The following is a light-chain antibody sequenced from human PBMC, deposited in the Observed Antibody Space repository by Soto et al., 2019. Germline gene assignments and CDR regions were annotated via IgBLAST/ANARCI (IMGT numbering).Light chain of an antibody. CDR2: ELS. Sequence: QSALTQPASVSGSPGQSITISCTGTSSDVGGYNHVSWYQQYPGKAPKVIIYELSNRPSGISNRFSGSKSGNTASLTISGLQAEDEADYTSSSTLLYVFGTGTKLTVL. V-gene: IGLV2-14*01. CDR1: SSDVGGYNH. CDR3: SSTLLYV. J-gene: IGLJ1*01.